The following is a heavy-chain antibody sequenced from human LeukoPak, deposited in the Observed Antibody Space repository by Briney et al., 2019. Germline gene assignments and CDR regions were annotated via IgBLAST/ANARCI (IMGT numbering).Heavy chain of an antibody. Sequence: GGSLRLSCAASGFTFSNYNMHWVRQAPGKGLEWVAAISFDGSNKYHTDSVKGRFTISRDNAKNSLYLQMSNLRAEDTAVYFCARGGGLDVWGQGATVTVSS. D-gene: IGHD3-16*01. V-gene: IGHV3-30-3*01. J-gene: IGHJ6*02. CDR3: ARGGGLDV. CDR2: ISFDGSNK. CDR1: GFTFSNYN.